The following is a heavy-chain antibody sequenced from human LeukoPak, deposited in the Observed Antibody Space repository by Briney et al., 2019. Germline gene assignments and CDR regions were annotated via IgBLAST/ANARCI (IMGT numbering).Heavy chain of an antibody. Sequence: GGSLRLSCAASGFTFNDYAVNWFRQSPGKGLEWVSAISGSGDSTYYADSVKGRFTIARDNSKNTLWLQMNSLRAEDTAVYYCAKGLGDFGRTGAFDIWGQGTMVTVSS. D-gene: IGHD2-21*02. CDR2: ISGSGDST. V-gene: IGHV3-23*01. J-gene: IGHJ3*02. CDR1: GFTFNDYA. CDR3: AKGLGDFGRTGAFDI.